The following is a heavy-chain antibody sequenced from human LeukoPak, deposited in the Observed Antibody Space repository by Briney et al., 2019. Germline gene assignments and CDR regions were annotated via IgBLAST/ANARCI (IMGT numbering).Heavy chain of an antibody. J-gene: IGHJ5*02. D-gene: IGHD6-13*01. CDR3: TAGLRIAAAGTGGDWFDP. V-gene: IGHV3-73*01. CDR2: IRSKANSYAT. Sequence: PGGSLRLSCAASGFTFSGSAMHWVRQASGKGLEWVGRIRSKANSYATAYAASVKGRFTISRDDSKNTAYLQMNSLKTEDTAVYYCTAGLRIAAAGTGGDWFDPRGQGTLVTVSS. CDR1: GFTFSGSA.